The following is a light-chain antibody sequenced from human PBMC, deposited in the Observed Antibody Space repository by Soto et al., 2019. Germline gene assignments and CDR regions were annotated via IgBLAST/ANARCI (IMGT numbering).Light chain of an antibody. Sequence: EIVMTQSPATLPVSPGERATLSCRASQSVSSKVAWYQQKPGQAPRLLIYDASVRATGIPDRFSGRGSGTEFTLTISSLQSEDFAFYYCQQYNNWTFGQGTKVDIK. V-gene: IGKV3-15*01. CDR1: QSVSSK. CDR3: QQYNNWT. J-gene: IGKJ1*01. CDR2: DAS.